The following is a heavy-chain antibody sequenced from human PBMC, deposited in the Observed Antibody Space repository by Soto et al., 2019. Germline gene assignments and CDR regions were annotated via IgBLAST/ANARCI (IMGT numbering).Heavy chain of an antibody. CDR2: IYYSGST. Sequence: SETLSLTCPFSGVSISSGGYYWSWIRQHPGKGLEWIGYIYYSGSTYYNPSLKSRVTISVDTSKNQFSLKLSSVTAADTAVYYCARLLYGMDVWGQGTTVTVSS. CDR1: GVSISSGGYY. V-gene: IGHV4-31*02. J-gene: IGHJ6*02. CDR3: ARLLYGMDV. D-gene: IGHD3-10*01.